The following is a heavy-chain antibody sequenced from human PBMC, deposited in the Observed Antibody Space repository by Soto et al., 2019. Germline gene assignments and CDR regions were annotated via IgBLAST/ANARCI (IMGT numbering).Heavy chain of an antibody. CDR1: GFTFSSYG. V-gene: IGHV3-30*18. J-gene: IGHJ6*03. CDR3: AKDRGYCSSTSCPGYYYYYYMDV. Sequence: GGSLRLSCAASGFTFSSYGMHWVRQAPGKGLEWVAVISYDGSNKYYADSVKGRFTISRDNSKNTLYLQMNSLRAEDTAVYYCAKDRGYCSSTSCPGYYYYYYMDVWGKGTTVTVSS. D-gene: IGHD2-2*01. CDR2: ISYDGSNK.